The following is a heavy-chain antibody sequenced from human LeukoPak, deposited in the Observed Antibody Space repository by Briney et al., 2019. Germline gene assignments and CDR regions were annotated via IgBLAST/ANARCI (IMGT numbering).Heavy chain of an antibody. V-gene: IGHV3-48*03. CDR3: ARRVGGYSYGNYYYYMDV. CDR2: ISSSGSTV. D-gene: IGHD5-18*01. Sequence: PGGSLRLSCTVSEFTFSSYEMNWVRQAPGKGLEWVSYISSSGSTVYYADSVKGRFTISRDNAKNSLYLQMNSLRAEDTAVYYCARRVGGYSYGNYYYYMDVWGKGATVTISS. CDR1: EFTFSSYE. J-gene: IGHJ6*03.